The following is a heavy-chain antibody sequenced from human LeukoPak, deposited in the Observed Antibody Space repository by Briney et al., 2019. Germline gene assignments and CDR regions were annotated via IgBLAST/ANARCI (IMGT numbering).Heavy chain of an antibody. CDR3: TSVRSDGYYGMDV. CDR1: GFTFSSYD. V-gene: IGHV3-13*01. CDR2: IGTAGDT. J-gene: IGHJ6*02. Sequence: PGGSLTLSCAASGFTFSSYDMHWVRQATGKGLEWVSAIGTAGDTYYPGSVKGRFTISRENAKNSLYLQMNSLRAEDTAVYYCTSVRSDGYYGMDVWGQGTTVTVSS. D-gene: IGHD1-26*01.